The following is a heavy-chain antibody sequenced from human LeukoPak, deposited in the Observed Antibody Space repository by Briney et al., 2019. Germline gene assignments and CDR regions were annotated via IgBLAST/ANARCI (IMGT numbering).Heavy chain of an antibody. CDR1: GFTFRNYW. D-gene: IGHD4-23*01. CDR2: IDRDGSRI. Sequence: GGSLRLSCAASGFTFRNYWMSWVRQAPGKGLVWVSRIDRDGSRINYADSVKGRFTISRDNGKNTLFLQMNSLRAEDAAVYYCVRGNDYGGPHYWGQGTLVTVSS. J-gene: IGHJ4*02. V-gene: IGHV3-74*01. CDR3: VRGNDYGGPHY.